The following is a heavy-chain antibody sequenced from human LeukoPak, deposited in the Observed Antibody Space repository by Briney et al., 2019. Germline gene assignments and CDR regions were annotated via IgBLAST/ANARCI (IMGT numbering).Heavy chain of an antibody. CDR3: ARDLGVGGYCSSTSCSWFDP. CDR1: GYTFTSYG. V-gene: IGHV1-18*04. J-gene: IGHJ5*02. Sequence: ASVTVSFKASGYTFTSYGISWVRQAPGQGLEWMGWISAYNGSTNYAQKLQGRVTMTTDTSTSTAYMELRSLRSDDTAVYYCARDLGVGGYCSSTSCSWFDPWGQGTLVTVSS. CDR2: ISAYNGST. D-gene: IGHD2-2*01.